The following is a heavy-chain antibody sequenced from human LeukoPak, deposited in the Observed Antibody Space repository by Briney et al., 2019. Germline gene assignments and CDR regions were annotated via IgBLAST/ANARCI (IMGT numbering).Heavy chain of an antibody. D-gene: IGHD3-10*01. J-gene: IGHJ3*02. CDR2: ICYSGST. V-gene: IGHV4-59*07. CDR1: GGPISRCY. CDR3: SSSRITLVRGVSWNDVFDI. Sequence: SDTRSPNSAVSGGPISRCYWSWIRQPPWKRLQWTAYICYSGSTNYYPSLKCRVTISLDTYKHQFHLHLRSLAGADTALHYSSSSRITLVRGVSWNDVFDIWGQGTMVTVSS.